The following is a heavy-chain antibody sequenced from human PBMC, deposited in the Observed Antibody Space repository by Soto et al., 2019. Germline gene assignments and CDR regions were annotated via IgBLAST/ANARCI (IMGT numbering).Heavy chain of an antibody. J-gene: IGHJ4*02. CDR3: ARGLLYATTYFDY. CDR1: GDTFTTNS. CDR2: IIPVVGTT. V-gene: IGHV1-69*06. Sequence: QVQLVQSGAEVKKPGSSVKVSCKASGDTFTTNSLNWVRQAPGQGLEWMGGIIPVVGTTKYAQKYRDRVTITGDKSTNTAYMELSSLRSDDTAVYYCARGLLYATTYFDYWGQGTPVTVSS. D-gene: IGHD2-8*01.